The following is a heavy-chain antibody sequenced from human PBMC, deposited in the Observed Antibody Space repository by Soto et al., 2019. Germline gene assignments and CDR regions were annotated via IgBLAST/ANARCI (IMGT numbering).Heavy chain of an antibody. CDR3: ARDWFGIDY. D-gene: IGHD3-16*01. CDR2: INPYNGNT. J-gene: IGHJ4*02. CDR1: GYTFTSYG. Sequence: QVQLVQSGAEVKKPGASVKVSCKAYGYTFTSYGISWVRQAPGQGLEWMGWINPYNGNTNYAQKLQGRVTMTTDTSTNTAYMELRSLISDDTAVYYCARDWFGIDYWGQGTLVTVSS. V-gene: IGHV1-18*01.